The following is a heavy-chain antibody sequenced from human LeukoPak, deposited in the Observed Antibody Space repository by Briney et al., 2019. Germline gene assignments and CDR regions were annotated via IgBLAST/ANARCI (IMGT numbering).Heavy chain of an antibody. CDR2: IRYDGRNK. CDR3: AKDRALGLLKEAFDI. V-gene: IGHV3-30*02. Sequence: PGRSLRLSCAAAGSSFSSYGMHWVRHPPGKGLGWVAFIRYDGRNKYYADSVKGRFTISRDKSKNTLYLQMNSLRAEDTAVYYCAKDRALGLLKEAFDIWGQGTMVTVSS. D-gene: IGHD3-16*01. CDR1: GSSFSSYG. J-gene: IGHJ3*02.